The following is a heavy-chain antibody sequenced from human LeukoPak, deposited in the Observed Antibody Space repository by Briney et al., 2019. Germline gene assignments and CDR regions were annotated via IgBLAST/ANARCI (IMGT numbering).Heavy chain of an antibody. D-gene: IGHD2-21*02. CDR1: GFTFTSYG. CDR2: ITTYNWNT. J-gene: IGHJ6*03. Sequence: DSVTVSCTGSGFTFTSYGITWVRQAPRQDLQWMSGITTYNWNTHYTPNLQGRVTLTIDTSTNQVYLELRCVRSADTAVYYCVKPSVTADESFYYYIDVWGKGNAVTVSS. V-gene: IGHV1-18*01. CDR3: VKPSVTADESFYYYIDV.